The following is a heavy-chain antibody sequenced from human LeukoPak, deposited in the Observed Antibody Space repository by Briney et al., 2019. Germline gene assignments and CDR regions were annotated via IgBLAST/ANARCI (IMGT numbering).Heavy chain of an antibody. Sequence: GGSLRLSCAASGFTFSSYAMHWVRQAPGKGLEWVAVISYDGSNKYYADSVKGRFTISRDNSKNTLYLQMNSLRAEDTAVYYCARALGDSEIDYWGQGTLVTVSS. J-gene: IGHJ4*02. CDR2: ISYDGSNK. V-gene: IGHV3-30-3*01. CDR3: ARALGDSEIDY. CDR1: GFTFSSYA. D-gene: IGHD3-22*01.